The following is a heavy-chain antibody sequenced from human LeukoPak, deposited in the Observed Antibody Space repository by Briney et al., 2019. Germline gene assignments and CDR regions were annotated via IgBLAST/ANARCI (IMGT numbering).Heavy chain of an antibody. CDR1: GFTVSSNY. D-gene: IGHD6-19*01. J-gene: IGHJ3*02. CDR2: IKQDGSEK. Sequence: GGSLRLSCAASGFTVSSNYMSWVRQAPGKGLEWVANIKQDGSEKYYVDSVKGRFTISRDNAKNSLYLQMNSLRAEDTAVYYCASWAVAGAFDIWGQGTMVTVSS. CDR3: ASWAVAGAFDI. V-gene: IGHV3-7*01.